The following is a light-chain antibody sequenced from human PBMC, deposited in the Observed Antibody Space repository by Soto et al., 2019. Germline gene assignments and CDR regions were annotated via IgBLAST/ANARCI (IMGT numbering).Light chain of an antibody. J-gene: IGKJ2*01. V-gene: IGKV4-1*01. CDR2: WSS. CDR3: QQYYGTAYT. CDR1: QSVLYSSNNTNY. Sequence: DIVMTQSPDSLAVSLGERATINCKSSQSVLYSSNNTNYLAWYQQRPGHPPKLLIYWSSTRESGVADRFSGSGSGTDFTLTNSSLQSEDVAVYYCQQYYGTAYTFGQGTKLEIK.